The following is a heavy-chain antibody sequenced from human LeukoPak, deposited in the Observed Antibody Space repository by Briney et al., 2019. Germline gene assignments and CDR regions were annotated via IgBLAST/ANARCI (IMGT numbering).Heavy chain of an antibody. CDR1: GFTFSSYA. D-gene: IGHD3-10*02. J-gene: IGHJ4*02. V-gene: IGHV3-23*01. Sequence: GGSLRLSCAASGFTFSSYAMSWVRQAPGKGLEWVSAISGSGGSTYYADSVKGRFTISRDNSRNTLYLQMNGLRVDDTAVYYCARDLCWGCFDDWGQGNLVTVSS. CDR3: ARDLCWGCFDD. CDR2: ISGSGGST.